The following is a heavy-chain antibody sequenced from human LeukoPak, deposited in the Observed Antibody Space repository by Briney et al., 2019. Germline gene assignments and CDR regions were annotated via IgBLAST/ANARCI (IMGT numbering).Heavy chain of an antibody. D-gene: IGHD2-2*01. Sequence: SETLSLTCTVSGGSISSYYWSWIRQPPGKGLEWIGYIYYSGSTNYNPSLKSRVTISVDTSKNQFSLKLSSVTAADTAVYYCARGVPLKDAFDTWGQGTMVTVSS. CDR2: IYYSGST. CDR3: ARGVPLKDAFDT. CDR1: GGSISSYY. V-gene: IGHV4-59*01. J-gene: IGHJ3*02.